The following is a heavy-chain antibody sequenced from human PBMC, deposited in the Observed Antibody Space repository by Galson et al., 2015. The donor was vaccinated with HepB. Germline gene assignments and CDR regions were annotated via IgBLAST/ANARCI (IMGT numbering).Heavy chain of an antibody. V-gene: IGHV1-2*02. CDR1: GYTFTAYY. CDR3: ARGLAAPGN. J-gene: IGHJ6*04. CDR2: INPNSGGT. Sequence: SVKVSCKASGYTFTAYYIHWVRQAPGQGPEWIGWINPNSGGTNFAQEFHGRVTLTRHTSISTVSMELTRLEFDVSAVYYCARGLAAPGNWGKGTTVTVSS. D-gene: IGHD6-25*01.